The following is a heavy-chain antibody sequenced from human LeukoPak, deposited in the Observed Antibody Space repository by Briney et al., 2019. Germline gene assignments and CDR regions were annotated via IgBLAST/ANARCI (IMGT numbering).Heavy chain of an antibody. CDR3: ARLWVDAFEI. Sequence: SETLSLTCAVYGGSFSGYYWSWIRQPPGKGLEWIGEINHSGSTNYNPSLKSRVTISVDTSKNQFSLKLSSVTAADTAVYYCARLWVDAFEIWGQGTMVTVSS. CDR2: INHSGST. CDR1: GGSFSGYY. D-gene: IGHD2-21*01. J-gene: IGHJ3*02. V-gene: IGHV4-34*01.